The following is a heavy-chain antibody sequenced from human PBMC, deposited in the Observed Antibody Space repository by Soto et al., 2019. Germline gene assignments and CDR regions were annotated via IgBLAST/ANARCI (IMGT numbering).Heavy chain of an antibody. CDR3: ARYRGKNQTTVTTSAVNYFDY. D-gene: IGHD4-17*01. V-gene: IGHV4-34*01. Sequence: SETLSLTCAVYGGSFSGYYWSWIRQPPGKGLEWIGEINHSGSTNYNPSLKSRVTISVDTSKNQFSLKLSSVTAADTAVYYCARYRGKNQTTVTTSAVNYFDYWGQGTLVTVSS. CDR2: INHSGST. J-gene: IGHJ4*02. CDR1: GGSFSGYY.